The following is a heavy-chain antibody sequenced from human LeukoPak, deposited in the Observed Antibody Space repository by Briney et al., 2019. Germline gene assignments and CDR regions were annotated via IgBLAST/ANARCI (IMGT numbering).Heavy chain of an antibody. Sequence: PSETLSLTCAVYGGSFSGYYWSWIRPPPGKGLEWIGETNHSGSTNYNPSLKSRVTISVDTSKNQFPLKLSSVTAADTAVYYCARARPIVVVTRLRYYYGMDVWGQGTTVTVSS. D-gene: IGHD2-21*02. V-gene: IGHV4-34*01. CDR3: ARARPIVVVTRLRYYYGMDV. CDR1: GGSFSGYY. CDR2: TNHSGST. J-gene: IGHJ6*02.